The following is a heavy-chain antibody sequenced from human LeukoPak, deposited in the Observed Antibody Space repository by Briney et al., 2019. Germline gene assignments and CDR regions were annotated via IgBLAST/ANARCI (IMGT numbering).Heavy chain of an antibody. J-gene: IGHJ4*02. Sequence: PGGSLRLSCAASGFTVNNNHMNWVRQAPGKGLEWVSLIQSGGATHYADSVKGRFTISRDNSKNTLYLQMNSLRADDTALYFCAKYKDTAMALFDYWGQGTLVTVSS. D-gene: IGHD5-18*01. V-gene: IGHV3-66*01. CDR1: GFTVNNNH. CDR2: IQSGGAT. CDR3: AKYKDTAMALFDY.